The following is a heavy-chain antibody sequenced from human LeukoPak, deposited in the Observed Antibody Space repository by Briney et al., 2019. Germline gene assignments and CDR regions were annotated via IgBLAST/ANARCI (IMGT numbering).Heavy chain of an antibody. D-gene: IGHD1-26*01. J-gene: IGHJ4*02. CDR2: ISPNSGGT. V-gene: IGHV1-2*02. Sequence: ASVMVSCKASGFTFTAYHIHWVRRAPGQGLEWTGWISPNSGGTHYAQNFQGRVTMTSHTSISTAYMELSSLRSDDTAVYYCAKTREPTSTNLDSWGQGTLVTVSS. CDR1: GFTFTAYH. CDR3: AKTREPTSTNLDS.